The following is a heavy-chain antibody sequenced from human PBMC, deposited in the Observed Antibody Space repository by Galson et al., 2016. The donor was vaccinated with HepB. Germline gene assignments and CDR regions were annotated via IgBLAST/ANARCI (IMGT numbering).Heavy chain of an antibody. D-gene: IGHD2-15*01. V-gene: IGHV4-39*06. Sequence: ETLSLTCSVSGGSISRSSEYWGWIRQPPGKGLEWIGSIYYTGNTYYNPSLRSRVTFAVDTSRNQFALKLTSVTAADTAFYYCGRDEGSCSGGRCYSAWGQGILVTVSS. J-gene: IGHJ5*02. CDR3: GRDEGSCSGGRCYSA. CDR1: GGSISRSSEY. CDR2: IYYTGNT.